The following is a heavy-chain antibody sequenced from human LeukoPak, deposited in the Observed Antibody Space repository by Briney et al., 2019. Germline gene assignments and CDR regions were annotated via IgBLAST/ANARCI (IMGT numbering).Heavy chain of an antibody. CDR2: IYYSGST. D-gene: IGHD3-10*01. Sequence: SETLSLTCTVSGGSISNYYWTWIRQPPGKGLEWIGYIYYSGSTNYNPSLKSRVTISVDTSKNQFSLKLSSVTAADTAVYYCARGIPQYWVRGVIFGYWGQGTLVTVSS. CDR1: GGSISNYY. J-gene: IGHJ4*02. CDR3: ARGIPQYWVRGVIFGY. V-gene: IGHV4-59*12.